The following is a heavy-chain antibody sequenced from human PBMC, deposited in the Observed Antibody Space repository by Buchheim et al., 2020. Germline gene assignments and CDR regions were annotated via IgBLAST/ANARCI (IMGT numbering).Heavy chain of an antibody. Sequence: EVQLVESGGGLVQPGGSLRLSCAASGFTFSSYWMHWVRQAPGKGLVCVARINSDGRTTTYADSVKGRFTISRANALHTLYLQMNSLRAEDTAVYYCVTSGSYYYYAMDVWGQGTT. CDR2: INSDGRTT. CDR1: GFTFSSYW. J-gene: IGHJ6*02. CDR3: VTSGSYYYYAMDV. D-gene: IGHD3-22*01. V-gene: IGHV3-74*01.